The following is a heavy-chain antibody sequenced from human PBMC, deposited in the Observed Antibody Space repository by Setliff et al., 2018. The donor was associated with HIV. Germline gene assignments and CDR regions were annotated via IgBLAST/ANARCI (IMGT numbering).Heavy chain of an antibody. Sequence: GGSLRLSCVVSGFKFKNYAMSWVRHIPGKGLEWVSSLSGSGGTTYYKESVKGRFIISRDNSRDTLYLQMNSLNTEDTAMYYCTRDSGTESGSPWWYFALWGRGTLVTVSS. CDR1: GFKFKNYA. J-gene: IGHJ2*01. V-gene: IGHV3-23*01. CDR3: TRDSGTESGSPWWYFAL. CDR2: LSGSGGTT. D-gene: IGHD1-26*01.